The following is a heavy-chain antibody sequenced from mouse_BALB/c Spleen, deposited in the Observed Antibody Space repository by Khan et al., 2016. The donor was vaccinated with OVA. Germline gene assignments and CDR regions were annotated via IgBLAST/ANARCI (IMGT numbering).Heavy chain of an antibody. D-gene: IGHD1-1*02. Sequence: LVESGPEVKKPGETVKISCKASGYSFTNYGMNWVRQAPGKGLKWMGWINTYTGEPTYADDFKGRFALSLETSASTAYLQINNLKNEDTATYFCASGGYWYFDVGGAGTTVTVSS. J-gene: IGHJ1*01. V-gene: IGHV9-3-1*01. CDR1: GYSFTNYG. CDR2: INTYTGEP. CDR3: ASGGYWYFDV.